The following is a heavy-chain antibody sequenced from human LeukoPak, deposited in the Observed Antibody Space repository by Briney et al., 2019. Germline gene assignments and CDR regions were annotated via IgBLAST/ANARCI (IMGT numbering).Heavy chain of an antibody. CDR1: GGFFSGYY. CDR3: ARGVRYTATKLDY. J-gene: IGHJ4*02. CDR2: INHSGST. V-gene: IGHV4-34*01. Sequence: SETLSLTCAVYGGFFSGYYWSWIRQPPGKGLEWIGEINHSGSTNYNPSLKSRVTISVDTSKNQFSLKLSSVTAADTAVYYCARGVRYTATKLDYWGQGTLVTVSS. D-gene: IGHD5-18*01.